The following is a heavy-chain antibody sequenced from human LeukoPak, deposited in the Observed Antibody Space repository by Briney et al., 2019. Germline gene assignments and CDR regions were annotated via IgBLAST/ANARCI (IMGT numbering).Heavy chain of an antibody. D-gene: IGHD5-24*01. J-gene: IGHJ3*02. CDR2: ISDSSSIF. CDR1: GFTFSSYS. CDR3: ARGTWDGDRTFDI. Sequence: PGGSLRLSCAASGFTFSSYSMNWVRQAPGKRLEWISYISDSSSIFYYTPYVKGSFTISRDNGKYSLYLQMNGLRDDDTAVYFCARGTWDGDRTFDIWGQGAMVTVSS. V-gene: IGHV3-48*02.